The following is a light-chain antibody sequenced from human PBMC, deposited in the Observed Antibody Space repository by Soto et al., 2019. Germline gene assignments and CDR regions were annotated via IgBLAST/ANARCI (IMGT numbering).Light chain of an antibody. CDR2: AAS. J-gene: IGKJ4*01. Sequence: DIPMTQSPSFLSASVGDRVTVTCRASENINTYLYWYQQRPGKAPSLLIYAASTLQSGVPSRFSGSGSGTDFTLTINSLEPEDFATYYCQQTFVTPITFGGGTKVEMK. V-gene: IGKV1-39*01. CDR1: ENINTY. CDR3: QQTFVTPIT.